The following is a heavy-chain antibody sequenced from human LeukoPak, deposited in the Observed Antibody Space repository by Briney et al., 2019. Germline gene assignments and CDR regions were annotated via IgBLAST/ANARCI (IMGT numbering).Heavy chain of an antibody. CDR2: ISDSSSYI. Sequence: GGSLRLSCAASGFTFSSYRMNWVRQAPGKGLEWVSSISDSSSYIYHADSVKGRFTISRDNAKNSVYLQMNSLRAEDTAVYYCAKDLCSTVVTPLCWYFDLWGRGTLVTVAS. CDR1: GFTFSSYR. D-gene: IGHD4-23*01. J-gene: IGHJ2*01. CDR3: AKDLCSTVVTPLCWYFDL. V-gene: IGHV3-21*01.